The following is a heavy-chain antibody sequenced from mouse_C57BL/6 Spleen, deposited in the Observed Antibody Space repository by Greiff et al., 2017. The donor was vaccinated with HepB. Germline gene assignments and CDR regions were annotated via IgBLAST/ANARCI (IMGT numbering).Heavy chain of an antibody. CDR3: ARGGYYGSSYGYAMDY. CDR2: IWGVGST. J-gene: IGHJ4*01. Sequence: VQGVESGPGLVAPSQSLSITCTVSGFSLTSYGVDWVRQSPGKGLEWLGVIWGVGSTNYNSALKSRLSISKDNSKSQVFLKMNSLQTDDTAMYYCARGGYYGSSYGYAMDYWGQGTSVTVSS. D-gene: IGHD1-1*01. CDR1: GFSLTSYG. V-gene: IGHV2-6*01.